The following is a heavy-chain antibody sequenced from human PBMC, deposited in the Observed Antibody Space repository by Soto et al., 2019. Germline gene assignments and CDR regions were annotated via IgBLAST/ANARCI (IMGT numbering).Heavy chain of an antibody. CDR1: GLTFNNYA. D-gene: IGHD1-26*01. V-gene: IGHV3-23*01. CDR3: AKEMSRMWGPREY. CDR2: ISAGIT. Sequence: WGSLRLSCADSGLTFNNYAMSWVRQAPGKGLEWVSSISAGITYYADSVKGRFIISRDTSKHTLYLQMNSLRAEDSAVYYCAKEMSRMWGPREYWGQGTLVIVSS. J-gene: IGHJ4*02.